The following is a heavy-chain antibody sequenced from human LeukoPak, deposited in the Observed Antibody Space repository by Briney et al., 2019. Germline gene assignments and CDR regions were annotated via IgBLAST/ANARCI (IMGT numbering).Heavy chain of an antibody. CDR3: TTALYGDYRRGGY. CDR1: GFTFSSYS. J-gene: IGHJ4*02. Sequence: GGSLRLSCAASGFTFSSYSMNWVRQAPGKGLEWVGRIKSKTDGGTTDYAAPVKGRFTISRDDSKNTLYLQMNSLKTEDTAVYYCTTALYGDYRRGGYWGQGALVTVSS. CDR2: IKSKTDGGTT. D-gene: IGHD4-17*01. V-gene: IGHV3-15*01.